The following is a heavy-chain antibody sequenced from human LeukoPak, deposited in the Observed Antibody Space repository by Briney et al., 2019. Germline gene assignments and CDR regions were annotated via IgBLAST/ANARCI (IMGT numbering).Heavy chain of an antibody. CDR1: GGTFSTYA. CDR3: ARGPESASFYDTSGYPYYFDY. V-gene: IGHV1-69*01. D-gene: IGHD3-22*01. Sequence: VKVSCKASGGTFSTYAINWVRQAPGQGLEWMGWIIPIFDTPNYAQKFQARVTITADESTSTAYLELSSLRSDDTALYYCARGPESASFYDTSGYPYYFDYWGQGTLVTVSS. CDR2: IIPIFDTP. J-gene: IGHJ4*02.